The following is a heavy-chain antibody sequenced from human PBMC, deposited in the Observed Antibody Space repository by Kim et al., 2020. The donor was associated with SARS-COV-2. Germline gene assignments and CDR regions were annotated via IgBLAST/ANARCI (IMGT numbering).Heavy chain of an antibody. V-gene: IGHV3-73*01. J-gene: IGHJ3*02. Sequence: SVKGRFTISRDTSRNTAYLQMNSLKTEDTAVYYCTSVPETTLAFWDAFDIWGQGTMVTVSS. D-gene: IGHD1-1*01. CDR3: TSVPETTLAFWDAFDI.